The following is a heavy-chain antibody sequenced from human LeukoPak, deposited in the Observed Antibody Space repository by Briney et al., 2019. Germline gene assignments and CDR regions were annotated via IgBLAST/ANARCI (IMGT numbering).Heavy chain of an antibody. CDR3: AGAIVVVPAAPSSWFDP. J-gene: IGHJ5*02. Sequence: PSQTLSLTCTVSGGSISSGGYYWSWIRQHPGKGLEWIGYIYYSGSTYYNPSLKSRVTISVDTSKNQFSLKLSSVTAAGTAVYYCAGAIVVVPAAPSSWFDPWGQGTLVTVSS. D-gene: IGHD2-2*01. CDR1: GGSISSGGYY. CDR2: IYYSGST. V-gene: IGHV4-31*03.